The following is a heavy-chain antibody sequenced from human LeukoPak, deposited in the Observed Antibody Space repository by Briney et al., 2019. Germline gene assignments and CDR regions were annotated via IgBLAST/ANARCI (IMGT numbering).Heavy chain of an antibody. Sequence: APVKVSCKASGYTFTGYYMHWVRQAPGQGLEWMGWINPNSGGTNYAQKFQGRVTMTRDTSISTAYMELSRLRSDDTAVYYCARDLAAAGYSDYWGQGTLVTVSS. V-gene: IGHV1-2*02. CDR1: GYTFTGYY. J-gene: IGHJ4*02. D-gene: IGHD6-13*01. CDR2: INPNSGGT. CDR3: ARDLAAAGYSDY.